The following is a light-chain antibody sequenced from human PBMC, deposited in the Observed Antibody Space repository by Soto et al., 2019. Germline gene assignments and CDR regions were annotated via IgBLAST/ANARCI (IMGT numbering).Light chain of an antibody. CDR1: QSISNW. CDR3: QQYNGYRWT. V-gene: IGKV1-5*03. Sequence: DIQMTQSPSILSASVGDRVTITCRASQSISNWLAWYQQKPGKAPKILIYKASSLESGVPSRFSGSGSETDFTLTITSLQPDGFATYYCQQYNGYRWTFGQGTKVDIK. CDR2: KAS. J-gene: IGKJ1*01.